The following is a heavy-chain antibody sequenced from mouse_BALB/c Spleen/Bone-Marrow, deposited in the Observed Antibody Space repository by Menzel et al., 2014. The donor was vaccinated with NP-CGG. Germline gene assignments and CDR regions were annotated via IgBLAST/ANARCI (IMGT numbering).Heavy chain of an antibody. V-gene: IGHV1-54*03. D-gene: IGHD1-1*01. J-gene: IGHJ4*01. Sequence: QVQLQQSGAELARPGASVKVSCKASGYAFTNYLIEWVKQRPGQGLEWIGVIDPRSGGTDYNEKFKGKAPLTADKSSSTAYMQLNSLTSGGSAVYFCARGGITTVVPYSMDYWGQGTSVTVSS. CDR3: ARGGITTVVPYSMDY. CDR2: IDPRSGGT. CDR1: GYAFTNYL.